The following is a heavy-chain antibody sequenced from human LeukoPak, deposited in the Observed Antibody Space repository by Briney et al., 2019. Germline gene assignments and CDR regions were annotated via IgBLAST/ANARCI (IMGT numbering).Heavy chain of an antibody. CDR1: GFTFSDYY. D-gene: IGHD2-8*01. CDR3: ARARRMLYEYTYFDY. V-gene: IGHV3-11*04. Sequence: EGSLRLSCAASGFTFSDYYMSWIRQAPGKGLEWVSYISSSGSTIYYADSVKGRFTISRDNAKNSLYLQMNSLRAEDTAVYYCARARRMLYEYTYFDYWGQGTLVTVSS. J-gene: IGHJ4*02. CDR2: ISSSGSTI.